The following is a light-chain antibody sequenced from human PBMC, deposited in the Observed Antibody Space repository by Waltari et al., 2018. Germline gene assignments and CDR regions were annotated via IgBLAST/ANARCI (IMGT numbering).Light chain of an antibody. V-gene: IGLV2-14*03. J-gene: IGLJ2*01. CDR2: DVS. CDR1: SSHVGGYNY. Sequence: QSALTQPASVSGSPGQSITIPCTGTSSHVGGYNYVPWYQQHPGKAPKRMIYDVSNRPSGVSNRFSGSKSGNTASLTISGLQAEDEADYYCSSYRSSSTLELFGGGTSLTVL. CDR3: SSYRSSSTLEL.